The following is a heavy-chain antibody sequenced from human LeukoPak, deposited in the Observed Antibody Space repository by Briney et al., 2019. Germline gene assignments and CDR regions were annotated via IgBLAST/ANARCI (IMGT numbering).Heavy chain of an antibody. V-gene: IGHV3-7*01. CDR3: ARAYTGFSYGMDV. CDR2: IKQDGSEK. D-gene: IGHD2-2*02. J-gene: IGHJ6*02. Sequence: GGSLRLSCAASGFTFSSYWMSWVRQAPGKGLEWVANIKQDGSEKYYVDSVKGRFTISRDNDKNSLYLQMNSLRAEDTAVYYCARAYTGFSYGMDVWGQGTTVTVSS. CDR1: GFTFSSYW.